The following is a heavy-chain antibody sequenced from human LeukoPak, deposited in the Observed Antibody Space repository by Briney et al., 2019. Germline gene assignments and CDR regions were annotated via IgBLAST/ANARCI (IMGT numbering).Heavy chain of an antibody. Sequence: GGSLRLSCAASGFTFSRYWMHWVRQAPGKGLVWVSGINNDGSSTKYADSVKGRFNISRDNAKNTLYLQTNRLRADDTAVYYCARGQGHGFDIWGQGTMVTVSS. J-gene: IGHJ3*02. CDR2: INNDGSST. CDR3: ARGQGHGFDI. CDR1: GFTFSRYW. V-gene: IGHV3-74*01.